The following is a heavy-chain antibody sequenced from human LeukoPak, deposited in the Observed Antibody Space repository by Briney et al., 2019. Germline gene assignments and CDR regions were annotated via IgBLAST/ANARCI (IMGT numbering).Heavy chain of an antibody. CDR1: GGSISSGSYY. CDR2: IYTSGST. J-gene: IGHJ5*02. D-gene: IGHD6-13*01. CDR3: ARQEQLVQDWFDP. V-gene: IGHV4-61*02. Sequence: SETLSLTCTVSGGSISSGSYYWSWIRQPAGKGLEWIGRIYTSGSTNYNPSLKSRVTISVDTSKNQFSLKLSSVTAADTAVYYCARQEQLVQDWFDPWGQGTLVTVSS.